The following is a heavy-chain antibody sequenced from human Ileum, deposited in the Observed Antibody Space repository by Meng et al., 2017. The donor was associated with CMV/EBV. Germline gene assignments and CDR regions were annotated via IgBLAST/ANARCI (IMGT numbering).Heavy chain of an antibody. V-gene: IGHV4-34*01. CDR2: INHSGST. D-gene: IGHD2-15*01. J-gene: IGHJ4*02. CDR1: GGSFSGYY. CDR3: ARGVAGGPFDY. Sequence: QPPQWGAGLLKPSETLSLTCAVYGGSFSGYYWSWIRQPPGKGLEWIGEINHSGSTNYNPSLKSRVTISVDTSKNQFFLKLSSVTAADTAVYYCARGVAGGPFDYWGQGTLVTVSS.